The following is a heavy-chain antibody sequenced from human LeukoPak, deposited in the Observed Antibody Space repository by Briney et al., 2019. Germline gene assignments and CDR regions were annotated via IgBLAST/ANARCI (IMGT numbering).Heavy chain of an antibody. CDR2: ISGSGGTT. V-gene: IGHV3-23*01. CDR3: AKDRRDFWSGHYGYFDY. Sequence: GSLRLSCAASGFTFSNFAMSWVRQAPGKGLEWASGISGSGGTTDYADSVKGRSTISRDNSKNTLFLQVTSLRAEDTAVYYCAKDRRDFWSGHYGYFDYWGQGTLVTVSS. J-gene: IGHJ4*02. CDR1: GFTFSNFA. D-gene: IGHD3-3*01.